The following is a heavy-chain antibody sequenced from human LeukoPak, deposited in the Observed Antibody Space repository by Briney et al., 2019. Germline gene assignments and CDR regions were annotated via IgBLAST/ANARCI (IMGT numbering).Heavy chain of an antibody. V-gene: IGHV1-8*02. CDR3: ARHTLYGSGSYYVYYFDY. Sequence: ASVKVSCKASGYTFTSYDINWVRQATGQGLEWMGWVNPDSGNTGYAQKFQGRVTMTRNTSISTAYMELSSLRSEDTAMYYCARHTLYGSGSYYVYYFDYWGQGTLVTVSS. D-gene: IGHD3-10*01. CDR2: VNPDSGNT. J-gene: IGHJ4*02. CDR1: GYTFTSYD.